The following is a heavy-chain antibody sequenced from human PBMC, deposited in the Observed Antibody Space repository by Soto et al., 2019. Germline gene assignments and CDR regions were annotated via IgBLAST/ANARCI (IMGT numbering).Heavy chain of an antibody. J-gene: IGHJ4*02. CDR2: IIPIFGTA. CDR1: GGTFSSYA. Sequence: QVQLVQSGAEVKKPGSSVKVSCKASGGTFSSYAISWVRQAPGQGLEWMGGIIPIFGTANYAQKFQGRVTITADESTSTAYMGLSSLRSEDTAVYYCARDCSGGSCRYSADYWGQGTLVTVSS. D-gene: IGHD2-15*01. CDR3: ARDCSGGSCRYSADY. V-gene: IGHV1-69*12.